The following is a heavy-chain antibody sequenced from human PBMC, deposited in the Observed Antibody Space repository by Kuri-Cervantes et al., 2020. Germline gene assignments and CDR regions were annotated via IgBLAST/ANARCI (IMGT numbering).Heavy chain of an antibody. Sequence: GESLKISCAASGFIFSSHSMNWVRQAPGKGLEWISHISSSGRTVYFAESVKGRFTISRDNAKNTLYLQMDSLRAEDTAVYYCVNDGFDVWGQGTLVTVSS. CDR1: GFIFSSHS. CDR2: ISSSGRTV. CDR3: VNDGFDV. V-gene: IGHV3-48*04. J-gene: IGHJ3*01.